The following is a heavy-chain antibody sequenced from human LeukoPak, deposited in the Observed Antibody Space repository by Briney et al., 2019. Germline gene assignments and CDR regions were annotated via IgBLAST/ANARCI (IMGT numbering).Heavy chain of an antibody. CDR3: ARPPPSCSSTSCYQHY. Sequence: GGSLRLSCAASGFTFSSYSMNWVRQAPGKGLEWVSSISSSSSYIYYADSVKGRFTISRDNAKNSLYLQMNSLRAEDTAVYYCARPPPSCSSTSCYQHYWGQGTLVTVSS. V-gene: IGHV3-21*01. CDR2: ISSSSSYI. D-gene: IGHD2-2*01. CDR1: GFTFSSYS. J-gene: IGHJ4*02.